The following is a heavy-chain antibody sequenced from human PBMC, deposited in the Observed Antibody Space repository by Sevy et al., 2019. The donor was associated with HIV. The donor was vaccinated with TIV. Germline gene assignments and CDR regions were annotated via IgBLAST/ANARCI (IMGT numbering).Heavy chain of an antibody. V-gene: IGHV3-7*01. D-gene: IGHD3-10*01. CDR1: GFTFSRYW. J-gene: IGHJ4*02. Sequence: GGSLRLSCAASGFTFSRYWMSWVRQAPGKGLEWVANIKQDGSEKYYVDSVKGRFTISRDNTKSSLYLQMNSLRAEDMAVYYCASEGSGSYGYYFDYWGQGTLVTVSS. CDR2: IKQDGSEK. CDR3: ASEGSGSYGYYFDY.